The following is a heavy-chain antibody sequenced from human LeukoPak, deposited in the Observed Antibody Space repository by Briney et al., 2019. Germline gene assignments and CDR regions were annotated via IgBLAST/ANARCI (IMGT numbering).Heavy chain of an antibody. Sequence: GGSLRLSCAASGFTLSSYGMHWVRQAPGKGLEWVAFIQYDGSIKYYADSVKGRFTVSRDNSKNTLYLQMNSLRAEDTAVYYCAKDFGVYSSSWYSDYWGQGTLVTVSS. D-gene: IGHD6-13*01. CDR3: AKDFGVYSSSWYSDY. V-gene: IGHV3-30*02. CDR2: IQYDGSIK. J-gene: IGHJ4*02. CDR1: GFTLSSYG.